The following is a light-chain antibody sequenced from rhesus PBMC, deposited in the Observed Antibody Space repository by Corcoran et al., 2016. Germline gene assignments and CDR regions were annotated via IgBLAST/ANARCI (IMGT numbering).Light chain of an antibody. V-gene: IGKV3S9*01. CDR1: QSVSSF. J-gene: IGKJ2*01. CDR2: GAS. CDR3: QQYSNWPYS. Sequence: EIVMTQSPATLSLSPGERATLSCRASQSVSSFVAWYQQKPDQAPSLLIYGASSRATGIPARFSGRGSGTDFTLTISSLEPEDFAVYYCQQYSNWPYSFGQGTKVEIK.